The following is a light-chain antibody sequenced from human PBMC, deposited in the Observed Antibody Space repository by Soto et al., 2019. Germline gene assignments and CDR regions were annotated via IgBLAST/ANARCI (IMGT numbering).Light chain of an antibody. V-gene: IGKV3-15*01. CDR1: HSVIIN. CDR2: GAS. CDR3: QQYNNWPPIT. Sequence: EIVMTQSPVTLSVSPGERATLSCRARHSVIINLAWYPEKPCQAPRLLICGASTRATGIPARFSGSGSGTEFTLTISSLQSEDFAVYYCQQYNNWPPITFGQGTRLEI. J-gene: IGKJ5*01.